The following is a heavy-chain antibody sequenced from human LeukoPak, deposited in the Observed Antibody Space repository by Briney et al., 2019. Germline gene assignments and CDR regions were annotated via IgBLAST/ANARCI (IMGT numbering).Heavy chain of an antibody. V-gene: IGHV1-18*04. J-gene: IGHJ6*04. D-gene: IGHD2-2*01. Sequence: GASVKVSCKASGYTFTSYGISWVRQAPVQGLEWMGWISAYNGNTNYAQKLQGRVTMTTDTSTSTAYMELRSLRSDDTAVYYCARVVGAIVVVPAARGDYYYYGMDVWGKGTTVTVSS. CDR1: GYTFTSYG. CDR3: ARVVGAIVVVPAARGDYYYYGMDV. CDR2: ISAYNGNT.